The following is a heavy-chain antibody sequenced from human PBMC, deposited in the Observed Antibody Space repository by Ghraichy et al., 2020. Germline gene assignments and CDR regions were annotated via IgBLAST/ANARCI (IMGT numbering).Heavy chain of an antibody. D-gene: IGHD6-19*01. CDR3: ARVGSGWLNWYFDR. CDR1: GASIRSYY. CDR2: IYFSGST. J-gene: IGHJ2*01. V-gene: IGHV4-59*01. Sequence: TLSLTCTVSGASIRSYYWSWIRQPPGRGLEWIGYIYFSGSTDYNPSLKSRVSISMDTSKNQFSLKLNSVSAADTAVYYCARVGSGWLNWYFDRWGHGNLVTVSS.